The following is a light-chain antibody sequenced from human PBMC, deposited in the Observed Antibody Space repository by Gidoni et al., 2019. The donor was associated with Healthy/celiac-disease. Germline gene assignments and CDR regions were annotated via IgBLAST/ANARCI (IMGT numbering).Light chain of an antibody. CDR2: DAA. Sequence: AIHFTQSPSSLSASVGARVTITCQASTGISSALAWYQQKPGKAPKLLIYDAASLESGVPSRFSGSGSGTDFTLTISSLQPEDVATYDCQQFNSYPQGFTFXPXTKVXIK. CDR1: TGISSA. CDR3: QQFNSYPQGFT. V-gene: IGKV1-13*02. J-gene: IGKJ3*01.